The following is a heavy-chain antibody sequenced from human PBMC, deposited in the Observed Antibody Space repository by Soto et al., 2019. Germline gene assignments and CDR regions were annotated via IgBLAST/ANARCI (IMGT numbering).Heavy chain of an antibody. J-gene: IGHJ3*02. D-gene: IGHD1-26*01. Sequence: GGSLRLSCAASGFTVSSNYMSWVRQAPGKGLEWVSVIYSGGSTYHADSVKGRFTISRDNSKNTLYLQMNSLRAEDTAVYYCARTQVEVGATDAFDIWGQGTMVTVSS. CDR1: GFTVSSNY. CDR3: ARTQVEVGATDAFDI. V-gene: IGHV3-53*01. CDR2: IYSGGST.